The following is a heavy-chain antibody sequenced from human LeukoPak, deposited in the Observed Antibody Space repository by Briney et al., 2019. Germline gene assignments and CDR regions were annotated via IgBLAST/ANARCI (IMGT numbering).Heavy chain of an antibody. Sequence: SETLSLTCTVSGGSISSYYWSWIRQPPGKGLEWIGYIYYSGSTNYNPSLKSRVTISVDTSKNQFSLKLSSVTAADTAVYYCARALPYSSSYYEVPYYYYMDVWGKGTTVTVSS. CDR3: ARALPYSSSYYEVPYYYYMDV. J-gene: IGHJ6*03. CDR2: IYYSGST. D-gene: IGHD6-13*01. V-gene: IGHV4-59*12. CDR1: GGSISSYY.